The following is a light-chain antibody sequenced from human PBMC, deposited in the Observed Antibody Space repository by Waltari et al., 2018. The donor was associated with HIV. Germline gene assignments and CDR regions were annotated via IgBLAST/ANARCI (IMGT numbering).Light chain of an antibody. CDR1: QNVDDK. CDR2: HSS. V-gene: IGKV3D-15*01. J-gene: IGKJ4*01. Sequence: TQSPATISVSPGGRVTVSCRASQNVDDKLAWYKQKPGQSPRLLICHSSVRAAGVPTRFGGAGSATNFTLTITSLQSEDFALYFCQQYHHWPPLTFGGGSRVELK. CDR3: QQYHHWPPLT.